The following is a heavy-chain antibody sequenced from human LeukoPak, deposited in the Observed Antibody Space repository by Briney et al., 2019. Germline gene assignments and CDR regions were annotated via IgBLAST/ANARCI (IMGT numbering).Heavy chain of an antibody. V-gene: IGHV4-4*07. CDR3: ARGEYQLLLFDY. Sequence: SETLSLTCTVSGGSISSYYWSWIRQPAGKGLEWIGRIYTSESTNYNPSLKSRVTISVDTSENQFSMKLSSVTAADTAVYYCARGEYQLLLFDYWGQGTLVTVSS. D-gene: IGHD2-2*01. J-gene: IGHJ4*02. CDR2: IYTSEST. CDR1: GGSISSYY.